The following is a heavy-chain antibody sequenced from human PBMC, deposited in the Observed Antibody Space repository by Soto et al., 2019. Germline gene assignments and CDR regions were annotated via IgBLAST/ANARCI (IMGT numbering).Heavy chain of an antibody. D-gene: IGHD3-22*01. CDR2: IYYSGST. CDR3: ASFPPYDSSGYYYYGMDV. CDR1: GGSVISGSYY. Sequence: QVQLQESGPGLVKPSATLSLTCPVSGGSVISGSYYWSWIRQPPGKGLEWIGYIYYSGSTNYNPSLKIRVTISVYTSKNQFSLQLSSVPAADTAVDYCASFPPYDSSGYYYYGMDVWGQGTTVTVSS. J-gene: IGHJ6*02. V-gene: IGHV4-61*01.